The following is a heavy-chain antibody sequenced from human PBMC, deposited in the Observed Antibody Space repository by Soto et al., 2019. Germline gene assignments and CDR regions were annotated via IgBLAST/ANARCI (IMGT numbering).Heavy chain of an antibody. Sequence: QVQMVQSGPEVKMPGASVKVSCKTSGYTFTAYALAWLRQAPGQRLEWMGWVGTANDNTNYAEKFQGRVTMTTDTSTATTYMELRSLSSDDTAVYSCARELKTDRSAYYPFAHWGQRTLVTVSS. J-gene: IGHJ4*02. CDR1: GYTFTAYA. CDR3: ARELKTDRSAYYPFAH. CDR2: VGTANDNT. D-gene: IGHD3-22*01. V-gene: IGHV1-18*01.